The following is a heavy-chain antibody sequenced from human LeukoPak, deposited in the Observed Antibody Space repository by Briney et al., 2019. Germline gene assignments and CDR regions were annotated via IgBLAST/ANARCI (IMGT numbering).Heavy chain of an antibody. CDR1: GFTFRMYA. D-gene: IGHD3-22*01. Sequence: GGSLRLSCTASGFTFRMYAMSWVRQAPGKGLESVASIIYDGRHTYYAASMKGRFTISRDNSQNTLYLQMNSLRAEDTALYYCAKDGLSYDGSTHVYYFQSLGQGTLVTVSS. V-gene: IGHV3-23*01. J-gene: IGHJ4*02. CDR3: AKDGLSYDGSTHVYYFQS. CDR2: IIYDGRHT.